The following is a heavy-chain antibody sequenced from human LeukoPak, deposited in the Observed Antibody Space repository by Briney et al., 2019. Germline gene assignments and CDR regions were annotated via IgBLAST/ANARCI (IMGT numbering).Heavy chain of an antibody. Sequence: ASVKVSCKASGYTFSSHGITWVRQAPGQGLEWMGWISGYNGNTNYAQKLQGRVTMTTDTSTSTAYMELRSLRSDDTAVYYCARAKAVAGKGWFYFDYWGQRTLVTVSS. CDR3: ARAKAVAGKGWFYFDY. CDR1: GYTFSSHG. CDR2: ISGYNGNT. D-gene: IGHD6-19*01. V-gene: IGHV1-18*01. J-gene: IGHJ4*02.